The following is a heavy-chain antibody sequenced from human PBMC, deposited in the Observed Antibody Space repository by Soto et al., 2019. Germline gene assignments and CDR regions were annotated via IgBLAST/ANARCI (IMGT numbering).Heavy chain of an antibody. CDR2: IYHTGST. J-gene: IGHJ4*02. V-gene: IGHV4-31*03. D-gene: IGHD1-1*01. CDR3: ARATGTLRSRNCDY. Sequence: SETLSLTCSVSGGSISTVGHYWTWIRRPPGKGLEWIGSIYHTGSTYYSKSLRSRLTMSVDTSKSQFSLRLSSVTAADTAVYYCARATGTLRSRNCDYWGQGSLVTVSS. CDR1: GGSISTVGHY.